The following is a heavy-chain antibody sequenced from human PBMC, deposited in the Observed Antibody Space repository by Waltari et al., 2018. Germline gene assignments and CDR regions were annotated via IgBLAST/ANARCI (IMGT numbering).Heavy chain of an antibody. D-gene: IGHD3-10*01. J-gene: IGHJ4*02. V-gene: IGHV3-48*03. CDR1: GFTFSSYE. Sequence: EVQLVESGGGLVQPGGSLRLSCAASGFTFSSYEMNWVRQAPGKGLDWFSYISSRGSTIYYADAVKGRFTISRDNAKNSLYLQMNSLRAEDTAVYYCASLVRGVANLIDYWGQGTLVTVSS. CDR3: ASLVRGVANLIDY. CDR2: ISSRGSTI.